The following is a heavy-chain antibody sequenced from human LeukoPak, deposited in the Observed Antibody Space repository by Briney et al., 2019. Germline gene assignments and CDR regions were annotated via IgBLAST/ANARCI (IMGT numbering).Heavy chain of an antibody. CDR1: GFTFTSYG. CDR3: AKGGSSWLIYYYYYYMDV. D-gene: IGHD6-13*01. J-gene: IGHJ6*03. CDR2: IRSDGSNK. Sequence: SGGSLRLSCAASGFTFTSYGMHWVRQAPGKGLEWVSFIRSDGSNKYYADSVKGRFTISRDNSKNTLYLQMNSLRAEDTAVYYCAKGGSSWLIYYYYYYMDVWGKGTTVTISS. V-gene: IGHV3-30*02.